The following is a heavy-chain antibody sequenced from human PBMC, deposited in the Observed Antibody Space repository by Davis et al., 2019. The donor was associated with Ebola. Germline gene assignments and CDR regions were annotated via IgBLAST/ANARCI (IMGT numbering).Heavy chain of an antibody. V-gene: IGHV4-34*01. D-gene: IGHD3-10*01. CDR3: ARGHYYYGSGTPYYYYYYMDV. J-gene: IGHJ6*03. Sequence: PGGSLRPSRAASGFTFSSYAMHWVRQAPGKGLEWIGEINHSGSTNYNPSLKSRVTISVDTSKNQFSLKLGSVTAADAAVYYCARGHYYYGSGTPYYYYYYMDVWGKGTTVTVSS. CDR2: INHSGST. CDR1: GFTFSSYA.